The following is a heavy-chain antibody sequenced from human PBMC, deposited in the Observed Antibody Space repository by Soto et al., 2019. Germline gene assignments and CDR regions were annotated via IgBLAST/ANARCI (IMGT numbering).Heavy chain of an antibody. CDR1: GGSISSGAYY. CDR2: IYYSGST. Sequence: QVQLQESGPGLVKPSQTLSLTCTVSGGSISSGAYYWSWIRQHPGKGLEWIGYIYYSGSTYYNPSLKSRVTISVDTSKNPFSLKLSSVTAADTAVYYCASSSGARYYDYWGQGTLVTVSS. J-gene: IGHJ4*02. CDR3: ASSSGARYYDY. D-gene: IGHD2-15*01. V-gene: IGHV4-31*03.